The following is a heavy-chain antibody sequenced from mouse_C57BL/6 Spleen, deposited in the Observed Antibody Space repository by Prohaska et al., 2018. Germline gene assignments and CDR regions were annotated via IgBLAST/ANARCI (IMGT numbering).Heavy chain of an antibody. CDR2: ISYDGSN. CDR3: ARELGRYFDV. CDR1: GYSITSGYY. D-gene: IGHD4-1*01. V-gene: IGHV3-6*01. J-gene: IGHJ1*03. Sequence: PSQSLSLTCSVTGYSITSGYYWNWIRQFPGNKLEWMGYISYDGSNNYNPSLKNRISITRDTSKNQFFLKLNSVTTEDTATYYCARELGRYFDVWGTGTTVTVSS.